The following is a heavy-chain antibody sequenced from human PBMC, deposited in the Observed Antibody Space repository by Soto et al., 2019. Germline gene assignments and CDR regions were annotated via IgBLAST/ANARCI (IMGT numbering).Heavy chain of an antibody. CDR3: AKDGPSKTELLLLFQH. Sequence: GGSLRLSCAASGFTFSSYGMHWVRQAPGKGLEWVAVISYDGSNKYYADSVKGRFTISRDNSKNTLYLQMNSLRAEDTAVYYCAKDGPSKTELLLLFQHWGQGTLVTVSS. CDR1: GFTFSSYG. CDR2: ISYDGSNK. J-gene: IGHJ1*01. V-gene: IGHV3-30*18. D-gene: IGHD1-7*01.